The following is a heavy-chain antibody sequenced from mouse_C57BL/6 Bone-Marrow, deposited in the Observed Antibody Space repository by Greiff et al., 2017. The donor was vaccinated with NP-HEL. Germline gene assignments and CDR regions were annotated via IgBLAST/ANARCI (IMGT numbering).Heavy chain of an antibody. CDR1: GYTFTSYG. J-gene: IGHJ1*03. V-gene: IGHV1-58*01. D-gene: IGHD4-1*01. CDR3: ARKGTWEKYFDV. CDR2: IFIGNGYT. Sequence: EVQLQQSGAELVRPGSSLTMSCTTSGYTFTSYGINWVKQRPGQGLEWIGYIFIGNGYTEYNEKFKGQATLTSDTSSSTDYMQLISMTSEDATIYFCARKGTWEKYFDVWGTGTTVTVSS.